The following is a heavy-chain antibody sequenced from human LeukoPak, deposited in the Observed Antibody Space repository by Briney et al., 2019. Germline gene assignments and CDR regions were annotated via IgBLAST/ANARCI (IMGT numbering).Heavy chain of an antibody. D-gene: IGHD3-16*01. CDR3: ARLNFWSNSYAAPFDS. J-gene: IGHJ4*02. Sequence: GGSLRLSCAASKFFFHGYWMSWVRQAPGKGLEWVANIKQDGSEGYYMDSVKGRFTISRDNAKNLLFLQMNSLRPDDTAVYYYARLNFWSNSYAAPFDSWGQGSLVTVSS. V-gene: IGHV3-7*01. CDR1: KFFFHGYW. CDR2: IKQDGSEG.